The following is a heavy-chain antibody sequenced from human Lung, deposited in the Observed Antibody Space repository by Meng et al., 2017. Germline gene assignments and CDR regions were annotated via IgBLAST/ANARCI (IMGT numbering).Heavy chain of an antibody. Sequence: QVRWQESGPGLVKPSQTLSLTCTVSGGSISSSNYYWSWIRQPPGKGLEWSGHIYNSGSTYYNPSLKSRITISVDTSKNQFSLKLSSVTAADTAVYYCARGQKGYFDLWGRGTLVTVSS. CDR2: IYNSGST. V-gene: IGHV4-30-4*01. CDR1: GGSISSSNYY. J-gene: IGHJ2*01. CDR3: ARGQKGYFDL.